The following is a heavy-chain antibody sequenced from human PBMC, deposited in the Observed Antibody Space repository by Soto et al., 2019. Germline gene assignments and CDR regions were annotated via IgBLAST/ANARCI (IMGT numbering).Heavy chain of an antibody. J-gene: IGHJ4*02. CDR3: AKDDFVAGHFDY. D-gene: IGHD6-19*01. Sequence: GGSLRLSCAASGFTFSSYAMSWVRQAPGKGLEWVSAISGSGGSTCYADSVKGRFTISRDNSKNTLYLQMNSLRAEDTAVYYCAKDDFVAGHFDYWGQGTLVTVSS. CDR2: ISGSGGST. CDR1: GFTFSSYA. V-gene: IGHV3-23*01.